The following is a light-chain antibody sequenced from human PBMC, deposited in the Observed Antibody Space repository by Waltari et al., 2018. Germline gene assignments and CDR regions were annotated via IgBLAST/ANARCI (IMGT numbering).Light chain of an antibody. CDR3: CSNVGSSVF. CDR1: NSNVGSYNL. V-gene: IGLV2-23*03. Sequence: QSALTQPASVSGSPGQSITISCPGFNSNVGSYNLVSWYQKHPGQAPKLLIYEGNRRPSGVFNRFSGSKSDNTASLTLSGLQAEDEADYYCCSNVGSSVFFGGGTKLTVL. CDR2: EGN. J-gene: IGLJ2*01.